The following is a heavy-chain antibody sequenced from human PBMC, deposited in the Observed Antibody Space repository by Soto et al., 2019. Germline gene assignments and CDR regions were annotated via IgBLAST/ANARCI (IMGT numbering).Heavy chain of an antibody. J-gene: IGHJ4*02. CDR3: ARWSYLDY. Sequence: GGSLRLSCAACGFSFGSYALGWVGQAPGKGLEWLSPTSGSDGKTFYADSVKGRFSISRDTSQSTVYLQMNSLRAEERARNDGARWSYLDYWDQGT. CDR2: TSGSDGKT. V-gene: IGHV3-23*01. CDR1: GFSFGSYA. D-gene: IGHD3-3*01.